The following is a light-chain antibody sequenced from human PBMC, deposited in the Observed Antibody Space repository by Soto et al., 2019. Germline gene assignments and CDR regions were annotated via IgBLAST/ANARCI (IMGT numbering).Light chain of an antibody. CDR2: DAS. Sequence: DIKLTQSLPPWPEPAETRLPTTCRASKGIVGWLAWYQQKPGKAPKLLIYDASNLESGVPSRFSGSGSGTDFTLTISHLQPDDSATYYCQQYEYYWTFGQGTKVEIK. V-gene: IGKV1-5*01. CDR1: KGIVGW. CDR3: QQYEYYWT. J-gene: IGKJ1*01.